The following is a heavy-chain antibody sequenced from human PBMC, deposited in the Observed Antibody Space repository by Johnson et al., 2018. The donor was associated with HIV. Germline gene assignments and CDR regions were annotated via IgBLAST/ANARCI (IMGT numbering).Heavy chain of an antibody. CDR3: AKDRLVGATGDAFDI. J-gene: IGHJ3*02. CDR1: GFQFDDYV. D-gene: IGHD1-26*01. CDR2: ISWNNDVI. Sequence: QLVESGEGLVQPGRSLRLSCEGSGFQFDDYVMHWVRQVPGRGLEWVSGISWNNDVIGYGDSMKGRVNVSRDNSKNTLYLQMNSLRAEDTAVYYCAKDRLVGATGDAFDIWGQGTMVTVSS. V-gene: IGHV3-9*01.